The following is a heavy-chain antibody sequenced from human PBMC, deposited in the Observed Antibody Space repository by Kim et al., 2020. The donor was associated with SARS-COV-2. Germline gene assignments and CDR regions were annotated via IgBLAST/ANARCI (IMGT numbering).Heavy chain of an antibody. Sequence: SVKVSCKASGGTFSSYAISWVRQAPGQGLEWMGRIIPILGIANYAQKFQGRVTITADKSTSTAYMELSSLRSEDTAVYYCARESADHYYYYYGMDAWGQ. V-gene: IGHV1-69*04. CDR1: GGTFSSYA. J-gene: IGHJ6*02. D-gene: IGHD6-19*01. CDR3: ARESADHYYYYYGMDA. CDR2: IIPILGIA.